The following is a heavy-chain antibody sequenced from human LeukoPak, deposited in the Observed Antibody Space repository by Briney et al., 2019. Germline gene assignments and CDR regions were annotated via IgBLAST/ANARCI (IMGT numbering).Heavy chain of an antibody. CDR3: ATRYGSGTYYPFDY. CDR2: IYPRDSET. Sequence: GESLKISCKGSGYNFINYWIGWVRQVPGKGLEWMGIIYPRDSETRYRPSFQGQVTILVDKPINAAYLQWSSLKASDTAIYYCATRYGSGTYYPFDYWGQGTLVTVSS. V-gene: IGHV5-51*04. D-gene: IGHD3-10*01. J-gene: IGHJ4*02. CDR1: GYNFINYW.